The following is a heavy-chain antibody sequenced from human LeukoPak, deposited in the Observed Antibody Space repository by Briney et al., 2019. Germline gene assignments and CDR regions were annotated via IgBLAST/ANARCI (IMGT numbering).Heavy chain of an antibody. CDR2: TSSDLNVK. Sequence: GGSLRLSCAASGFTFRNYVIHWVRQAPGKGLEWVAVTSSDLNVKLYADSVKGRFTISRDNSRSTLYLQMNSLRAEDTAVYYCAKFRYSSGWYSNAFDIWGQGTMVTVSS. V-gene: IGHV3-30*18. CDR3: AKFRYSSGWYSNAFDI. J-gene: IGHJ3*02. D-gene: IGHD6-19*01. CDR1: GFTFRNYV.